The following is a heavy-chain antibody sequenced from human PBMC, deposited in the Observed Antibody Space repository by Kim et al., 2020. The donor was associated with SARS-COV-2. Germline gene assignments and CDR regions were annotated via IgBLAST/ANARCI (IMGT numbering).Heavy chain of an antibody. D-gene: IGHD3-10*01. CDR1: GYTFTSYD. J-gene: IGHJ6*04. CDR2: MNPNSGNT. CDR3: QSMVRGGAIMDV. Sequence: ASVKVSCKASGYTFTSYDINWVRQATGQGLEWMGWMNPNSGNTGYAQKFQGRVTMTRNTSISTAYMELSSLRSEDTAVYYCQSMVRGGAIMDVWGKGTTVTVSS. V-gene: IGHV1-8*01.